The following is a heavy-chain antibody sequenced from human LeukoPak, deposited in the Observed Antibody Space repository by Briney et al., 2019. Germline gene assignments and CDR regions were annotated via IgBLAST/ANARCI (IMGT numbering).Heavy chain of an antibody. J-gene: IGHJ5*02. CDR3: ARGTKVAAGICWFDP. Sequence: PSETLSLTCTVSGGSISSYYWSWLRQPPGKGLEWIGYIYYSGSTNYNPSLKSRVTISVDTSKNQFSLKLSSVTAADTAVYYCARGTKVAAGICWFDPWGQGTLVTVSS. CDR2: IYYSGST. CDR1: GGSISSYY. D-gene: IGHD6-13*01. V-gene: IGHV4-59*12.